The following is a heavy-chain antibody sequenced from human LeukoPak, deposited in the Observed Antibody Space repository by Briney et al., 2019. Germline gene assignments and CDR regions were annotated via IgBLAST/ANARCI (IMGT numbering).Heavy chain of an antibody. D-gene: IGHD3-22*01. CDR1: GGSFSGYY. CDR3: ARGPYYYDSSGCLDY. J-gene: IGHJ4*02. CDR2: INHSGST. V-gene: IGHV4-34*01. Sequence: SETLSLTCAVYGGSFSGYYWSGIRQPPGKGLEWIGEINHSGSTNYNPSLKSRVTISVDTSKNQFSLKLSSVTAADTAVYYCARGPYYYDSSGCLDYWGQGTLVTVSS.